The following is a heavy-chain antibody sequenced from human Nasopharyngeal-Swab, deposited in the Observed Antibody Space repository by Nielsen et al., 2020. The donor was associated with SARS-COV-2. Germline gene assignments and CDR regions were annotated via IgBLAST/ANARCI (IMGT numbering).Heavy chain of an antibody. D-gene: IGHD5-18*01. CDR1: CYTFTSYG. CDR2: ISAYNGNT. V-gene: IGHV1-18*04. Sequence: ASVKVSCKASCYTFTSYGISWVRHAPGQGLEWMGWISAYNGNTNYAQKPQGRVTMTTDTSTSTAYMELRSLRSDNTAVYYCARDSRYGTPDYYYYYMDVWGKGTTVTVSS. J-gene: IGHJ6*03. CDR3: ARDSRYGTPDYYYYYMDV.